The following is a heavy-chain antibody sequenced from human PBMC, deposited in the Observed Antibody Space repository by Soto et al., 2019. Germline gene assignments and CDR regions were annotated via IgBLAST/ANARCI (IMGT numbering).Heavy chain of an antibody. V-gene: IGHV3-30*03. CDR2: ISYDGSST. J-gene: IGHJ2*01. CDR3: FQAEDGIRDTVPVSAFLLNRSSDL. D-gene: IGHD3-3*01. Sequence: KGLDWVAVISYDGSSTYYADSVKGRFTISRDNSKDTLYLQMNSLRAENTADFFFFQAEDGIRDTVPVSAFLLNRSSDL.